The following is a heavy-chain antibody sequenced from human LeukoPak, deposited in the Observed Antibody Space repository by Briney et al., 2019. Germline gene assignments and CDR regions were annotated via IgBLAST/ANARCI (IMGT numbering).Heavy chain of an antibody. CDR2: INPNDGGT. Sequence: GASVKVSCKASGYTFTTYYMHWVRQAPGQGLEWMGIINPNDGGTAYAQEFRGRVSMTGDTSTSTVYMELTSLISEDTAVYYCARSALSGTGYFDYWGQGTLVTVSS. CDR3: ARSALSGTGYFDY. CDR1: GYTFTTYY. V-gene: IGHV1-46*01. J-gene: IGHJ4*02. D-gene: IGHD1-1*01.